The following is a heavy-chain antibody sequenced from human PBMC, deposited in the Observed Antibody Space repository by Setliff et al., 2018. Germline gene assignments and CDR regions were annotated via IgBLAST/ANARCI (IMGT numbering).Heavy chain of an antibody. CDR2: IDPRGSPV. J-gene: IGHJ4*01. CDR1: GFTFIDYY. CDR3: TRSRGTTVYDY. Sequence: PGGSLRLSCAASGFTFIDYYMNWIHQTPRKGLEWISHIDPRGSPVDYVDSVKGRFTISRDNTKNLVYLQMDSLRADDTAVYYCTRSRGTTVYDYWGHGSLGTVSS. D-gene: IGHD1-7*01. V-gene: IGHV3-11*01.